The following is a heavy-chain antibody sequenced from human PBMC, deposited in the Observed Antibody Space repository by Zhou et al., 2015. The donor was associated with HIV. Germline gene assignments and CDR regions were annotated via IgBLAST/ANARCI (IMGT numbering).Heavy chain of an antibody. V-gene: IGHV1-46*01. D-gene: IGHD1-26*01. Sequence: QVQLVQSGAEVKKPGSSVKVSCKASGGTFSSYAISWVRQAPGQGLEWMGIINPSGDSTSYAQKFQGRVSMTSDTSTSTVYMELSSLRSEDTAVYYCARGQWNLLGPAYYFDYWGQGTLVTVSS. J-gene: IGHJ4*02. CDR2: INPSGDST. CDR3: ARGQWNLLGPAYYFDY. CDR1: GGTFSSYA.